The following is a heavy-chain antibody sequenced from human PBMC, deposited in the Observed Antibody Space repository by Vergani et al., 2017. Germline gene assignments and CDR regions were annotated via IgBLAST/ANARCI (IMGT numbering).Heavy chain of an antibody. CDR1: GYSFTSYW. J-gene: IGHJ6*02. Sequence: VQLVQSGAEVKKPGESLKISCKGSGYSFTSYWIGWVRQMPGKGLEWMGRIIPIFGTANYAQKFQGRVTITADESTSTAYMELSSLRSEDTAVYYCARAGGNPGTSYYYYYGMDVWGQGTTVTVSS. V-gene: IGHV1-69*18. CDR3: ARAGGNPGTSYYYYYGMDV. CDR2: IIPIFGTA. D-gene: IGHD4-23*01.